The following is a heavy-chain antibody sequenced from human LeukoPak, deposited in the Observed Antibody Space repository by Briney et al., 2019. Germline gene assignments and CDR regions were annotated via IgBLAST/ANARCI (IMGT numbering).Heavy chain of an antibody. D-gene: IGHD3-9*01. J-gene: IGHJ6*02. Sequence: ASVKVSCKASGYTFTGYYMHWVRQAPGQGLERMGRINPNSGGTNYAQKFQGRVTMTRDTSISTAYMELSRLRSDDTAVYYCATPSHYDTLAYGMDVWGQGTTVTVSS. CDR1: GYTFTGYY. CDR3: ATPSHYDTLAYGMDV. V-gene: IGHV1-2*06. CDR2: INPNSGGT.